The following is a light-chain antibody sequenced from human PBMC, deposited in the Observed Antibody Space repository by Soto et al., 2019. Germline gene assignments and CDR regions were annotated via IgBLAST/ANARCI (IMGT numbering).Light chain of an antibody. CDR1: SSDVGGYNY. J-gene: IGLJ1*01. V-gene: IGLV2-14*01. CDR2: DVS. CDR3: SSYTSSSTRV. Sequence: LTQPASVTGSPGQSITISCPGTSSDVGGYNYVSWYQQHPGKAPKLMIYDVSNRPSGVSNRFSGSKSGNTASLTISGLQAEDEADYYCSSYTSSSTRVFGTGTKVTVL.